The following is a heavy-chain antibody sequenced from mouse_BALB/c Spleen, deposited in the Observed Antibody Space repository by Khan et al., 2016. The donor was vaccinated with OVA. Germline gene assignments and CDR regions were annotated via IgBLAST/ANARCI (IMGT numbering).Heavy chain of an antibody. CDR2: ISYSGST. D-gene: IGHD4-1*01. CDR3: ASELGRYYAMDY. Sequence: EVQLQESGPGLVKPSQSLSLTCTVAGYSITSDYAWNWIRQFPGNKLEWMGYISYSGSTGYNPSLNSRISITRDTSKNQFFLQLNSVTTEDTAIYYCASELGRYYAMDYWGQGTSVTVSS. J-gene: IGHJ4*01. V-gene: IGHV3-2*02. CDR1: GYSITSDYA.